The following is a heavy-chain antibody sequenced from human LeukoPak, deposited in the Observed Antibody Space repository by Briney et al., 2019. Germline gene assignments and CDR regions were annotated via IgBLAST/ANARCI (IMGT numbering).Heavy chain of an antibody. V-gene: IGHV1-18*01. J-gene: IGHJ4*02. CDR2: ISAYSGNT. Sequence: GASVKVSCKASGYTFTSYGISWVRQAPGQGLEWMGLISAYSGNTNFAQKLRGRVTMTTDTSTSTAYMELRSLRSDDTAVYFCARGADTGSYGSLVYFDYWGQGTLVTVSS. CDR1: GYTFTSYG. CDR3: ARGADTGSYGSLVYFDY. D-gene: IGHD3-16*01.